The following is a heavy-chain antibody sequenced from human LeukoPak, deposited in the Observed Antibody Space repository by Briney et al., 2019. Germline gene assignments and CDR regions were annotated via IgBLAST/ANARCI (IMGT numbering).Heavy chain of an antibody. Sequence: ASVKVSCKASGYTFTSYGISWVRQAPGQGLEWMGWISAYNGNTNYAQKLQGRVTMTTDTSTSTAYMELRSLRSDDTAVYYCARAYSSGLNKRNWFDPWGQGTLVTVSS. J-gene: IGHJ5*02. CDR3: ARAYSSGLNKRNWFDP. D-gene: IGHD6-19*01. CDR1: GYTFTSYG. V-gene: IGHV1-18*01. CDR2: ISAYNGNT.